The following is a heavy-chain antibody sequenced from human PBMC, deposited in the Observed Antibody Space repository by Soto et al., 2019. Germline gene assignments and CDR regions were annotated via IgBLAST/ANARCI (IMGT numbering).Heavy chain of an antibody. CDR3: ARIANHNGMDV. D-gene: IGHD7-27*01. V-gene: IGHV2-70*04. J-gene: IGHJ6*02. CDR1: GFSLSTSGMR. Sequence: GSGPTLVNPTQTLTLTCTFSGFSLSTSGMRVSWIRQPPGKALEWLARIDWDDDKFYSTSLKTRLTISRDTSKNQVVLTMTNMDPVDTATYYCARIANHNGMDVWGQGTTVTVSS. CDR2: IDWDDDK.